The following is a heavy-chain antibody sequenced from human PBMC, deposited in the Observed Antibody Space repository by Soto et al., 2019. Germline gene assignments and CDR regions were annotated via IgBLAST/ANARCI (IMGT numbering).Heavy chain of an antibody. D-gene: IGHD3-3*01. CDR2: IIPIFGTA. CDR3: ARNLIFGVVIDYYYYGMDV. Sequence: QVQLVQSGAEVKKPGSSVKVSCKASGGTFSSYAISWVRQAPGQGLEWMGGIIPIFGTANYAQKFQGRVTITADKSTSTAYMELSSLRSEDTAVYYCARNLIFGVVIDYYYYGMDVWGQGTTVTVSS. J-gene: IGHJ6*02. V-gene: IGHV1-69*06. CDR1: GGTFSSYA.